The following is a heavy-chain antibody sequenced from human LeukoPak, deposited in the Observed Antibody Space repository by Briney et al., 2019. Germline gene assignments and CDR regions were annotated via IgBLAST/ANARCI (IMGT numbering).Heavy chain of an antibody. Sequence: PGRSLRLSCAASGFTFSSYGMHWVRQAPGKGLEWVAVIWYDGSNKYYADSVKGRFTISRDNSKNTLYLQMNSLRAEDTAVYYCARDPRCSSTSCYGVDYFDYWGQGNLVTVSS. CDR1: GFTFSSYG. CDR2: IWYDGSNK. D-gene: IGHD2-2*01. CDR3: ARDPRCSSTSCYGVDYFDY. V-gene: IGHV3-33*01. J-gene: IGHJ4*02.